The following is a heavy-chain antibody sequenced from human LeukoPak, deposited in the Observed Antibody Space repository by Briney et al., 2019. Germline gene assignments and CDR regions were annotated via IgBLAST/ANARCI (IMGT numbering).Heavy chain of an antibody. D-gene: IGHD2-2*01. Sequence: PSETLSLTCTVSGGSISNYYWSWIRQPPGKGLEWIGYIYYSGSTNYNPSLKSRVTTSVDTSKNQFSLKLSSVSAADTAVYYCARNLGYCSSTSCSARFDSWGQGTLVTVSS. CDR2: IYYSGST. CDR3: ARNLGYCSSTSCSARFDS. CDR1: GGSISNYY. J-gene: IGHJ5*01. V-gene: IGHV4-59*01.